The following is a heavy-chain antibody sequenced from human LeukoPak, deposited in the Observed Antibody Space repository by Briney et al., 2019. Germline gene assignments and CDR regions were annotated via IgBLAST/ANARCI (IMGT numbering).Heavy chain of an antibody. Sequence: GGSLRLSCAASGFTFSSFAMTWVRQAPGKGLEWVSGISGSGDDTYYADSVKGRFTISRDNSENTLYLQVHSLRLEDTAVYYCAKDPRGVGARGSWGQGTLVAVSS. J-gene: IGHJ5*02. D-gene: IGHD1-26*01. CDR3: AKDPRGVGARGS. CDR2: ISGSGDDT. V-gene: IGHV3-23*01. CDR1: GFTFSSFA.